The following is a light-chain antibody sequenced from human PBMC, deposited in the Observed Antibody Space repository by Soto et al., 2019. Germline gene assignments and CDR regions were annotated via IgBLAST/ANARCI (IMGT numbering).Light chain of an antibody. CDR3: TSYTSSSTPFYV. V-gene: IGLV2-14*01. Sequence: QSVLTQPASVSGSPGQSITISCTGTSSDVGGYNYVSWFQHHPGKAPKLIISDVSDRPSGVSNRFSGSKSGNTASLTISGLQADDEADYYCTSYTSSSTPFYVFGTGTKVTAL. CDR2: DVS. J-gene: IGLJ1*01. CDR1: SSDVGGYNY.